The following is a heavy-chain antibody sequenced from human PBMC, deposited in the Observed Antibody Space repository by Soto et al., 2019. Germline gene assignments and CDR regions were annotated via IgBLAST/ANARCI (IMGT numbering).Heavy chain of an antibody. Sequence: QVQLVQSGAEVKKPGSSVKVSCKASGGTFSSYTISWVRQAPGQGLEWMGRIIPILGIANYAQKFQGRVTITADKSTSTAYMELSSLRSEDTAVYYCARESEYYYDSSGYSDYWGQGTLVTVSS. CDR1: GGTFSSYT. D-gene: IGHD3-22*01. J-gene: IGHJ4*02. V-gene: IGHV1-69*08. CDR2: IIPILGIA. CDR3: ARESEYYYDSSGYSDY.